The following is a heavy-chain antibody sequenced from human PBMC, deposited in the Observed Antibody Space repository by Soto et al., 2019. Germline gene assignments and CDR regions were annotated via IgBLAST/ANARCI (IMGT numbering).Heavy chain of an antibody. V-gene: IGHV5-10-1*01. CDR1: EYSFTSYC. J-gene: IGHJ6*02. CDR3: AKTLTCYGSGSYGYYYYGMDV. D-gene: IGHD3-10*01. CDR2: IDPRESYT. Sequence: GESRKISCKGSEYSFTSYCSSWVRQLPRTGLEWMRRIDPRESYTTYSPSCQHHVTIAADKSISTADLQWSSLKASDTAMYYCAKTLTCYGSGSYGYYYYGMDVWGQGTTVTVSS.